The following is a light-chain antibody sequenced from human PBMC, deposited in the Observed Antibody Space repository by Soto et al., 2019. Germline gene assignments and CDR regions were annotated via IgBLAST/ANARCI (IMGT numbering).Light chain of an antibody. V-gene: IGKV1-5*01. J-gene: IGKJ4*01. CDR1: ESISSW. Sequence: DIQMTQLLSTLFKTIKDRETNTCPASESISSWLAWYQQKPGKAPKVLIYDASKLESGVPSRFSASGSGTEFTLTISSLQPDDFATYYCQQYDRYSLTFGGGTKVDIK. CDR3: QQYDRYSLT. CDR2: DAS.